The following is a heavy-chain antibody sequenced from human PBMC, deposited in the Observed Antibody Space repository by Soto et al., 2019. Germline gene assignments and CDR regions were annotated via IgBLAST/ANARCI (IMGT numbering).Heavy chain of an antibody. CDR2: ISGSGGST. CDR1: GFTFSSYA. V-gene: IGHV3-23*01. CDR3: AKGIAAAGVQPPFDY. Sequence: GGSLRLSCAASGFTFSSYAMSWVRQAPGKGLEWVSAISGSGGSTYYADSVKGRFTISRDNSKNTLYLQMNSLRAEDTAVYYCAKGIAAAGVQPPFDYWGQGTLVTVSS. D-gene: IGHD6-13*01. J-gene: IGHJ4*02.